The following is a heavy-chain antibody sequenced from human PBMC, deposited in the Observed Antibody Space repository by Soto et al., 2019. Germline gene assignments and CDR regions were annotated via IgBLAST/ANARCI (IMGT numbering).Heavy chain of an antibody. D-gene: IGHD3-22*01. CDR2: ISAYNGNT. J-gene: IGHJ4*02. CDR1: GYTFTSSG. Sequence: ASVKVSCKASGYTFTSSGISWVRQAPGQGLEWMGWISAYNGNTNYAQKLQGRVTMTTDTSTSTAYMELRSLRSDDTAVYYCARDNSDSSGYYFDYWGQGTLVTVSS. CDR3: ARDNSDSSGYYFDY. V-gene: IGHV1-18*01.